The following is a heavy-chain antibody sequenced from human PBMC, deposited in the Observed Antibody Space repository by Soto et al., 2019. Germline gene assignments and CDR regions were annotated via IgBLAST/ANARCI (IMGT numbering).Heavy chain of an antibody. CDR1: GFTFNTYG. J-gene: IGHJ4*02. CDR3: AKYCSSDVCFDY. Sequence: GGSLRLSCAASGFTFNTYGMHWVRQAPGKGLEWLAVIWYDGSIKYYTDSVKGRFSISRDNSKNTMYLQMNSLRAEDTAVYYCAKYCSSDVCFDYWGQGTLVTVSS. D-gene: IGHD2-8*01. V-gene: IGHV3-33*06. CDR2: IWYDGSIK.